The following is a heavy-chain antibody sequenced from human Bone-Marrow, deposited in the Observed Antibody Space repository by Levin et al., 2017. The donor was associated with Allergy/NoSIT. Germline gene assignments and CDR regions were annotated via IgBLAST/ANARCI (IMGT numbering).Heavy chain of an antibody. Sequence: SETLSLTCTVSGDSISTSSYFWAWIRQPPGKGLEWIATVYYSGHTYYNPSLESRVTISIDTSKNQFSLKLRSVTAADTAFYYCARVPLRDYVWGTYRTGFDYWGQGSLVSVSS. CDR1: GDSISTSSYF. V-gene: IGHV4-39*07. CDR3: ARVPLRDYVWGTYRTGFDY. CDR2: VYYSGHT. J-gene: IGHJ4*02. D-gene: IGHD3-16*02.